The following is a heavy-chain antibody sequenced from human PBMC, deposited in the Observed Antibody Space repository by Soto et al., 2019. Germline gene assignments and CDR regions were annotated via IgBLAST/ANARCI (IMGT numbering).Heavy chain of an antibody. CDR1: GFTFSSYG. Sequence: QVQLVESGGGVVQPGRSLRLSSAASGFTFSSYGMHWVRQAPGKGLEWVAVISYDGSNKYYADSVKGRFTISRDNSKNTLYLQMNSLRAEDTAVYYCAKDLVGATFDYWGQGTLVTVSS. J-gene: IGHJ4*02. CDR3: AKDLVGATFDY. D-gene: IGHD1-26*01. CDR2: ISYDGSNK. V-gene: IGHV3-30*18.